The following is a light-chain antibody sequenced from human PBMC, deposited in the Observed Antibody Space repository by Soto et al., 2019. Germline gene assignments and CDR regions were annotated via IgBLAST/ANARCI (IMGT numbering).Light chain of an antibody. CDR2: NVN. J-gene: IGLJ2*01. CDR3: CSYTSTNTRV. V-gene: IGLV2-14*01. CDR1: SSDVGAYEF. Sequence: QSALTQPASVSGSPGQSITISCTGTSSDVGAYEFVSWYQQDPGKAPKLIIYNVNNRPSGVSDRFSGSKSGNTASLTISGLPAEDEADYYCCSYTSTNTRVFGGGTKVTVL.